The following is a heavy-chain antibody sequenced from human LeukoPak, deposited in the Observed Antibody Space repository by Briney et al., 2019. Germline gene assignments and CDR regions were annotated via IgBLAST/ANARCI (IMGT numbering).Heavy chain of an antibody. Sequence: SETLSLTCAVYGGSFSGHYWSWIRQPPGKGLEWIGEINHSGSTNYNPSLKSRVTMSIDTSKNQFSLKLTSVTAADTAVYYCARERGILRGDAFDIWGQGTVVTVSS. D-gene: IGHD1-26*01. CDR1: GGSFSGHY. CDR2: INHSGST. J-gene: IGHJ3*02. CDR3: ARERGILRGDAFDI. V-gene: IGHV4-34*01.